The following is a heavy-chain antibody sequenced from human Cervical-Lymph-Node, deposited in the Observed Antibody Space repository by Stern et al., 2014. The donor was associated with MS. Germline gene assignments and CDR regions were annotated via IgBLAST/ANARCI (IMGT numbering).Heavy chain of an antibody. D-gene: IGHD3-10*01. CDR1: GYIFTTYY. J-gene: IGHJ6*02. Sequence: QVQLGQSGAEVRESGASVKVSCKASGYIFTTYYMHWVRQAPGQGLEWMGIINPSAGTTTYAQRFQGRVTMTRDRSTTTIYMELSSLRPEDTAVYYCARAKGILWFGEAGYYAMDVWGQGTTVSVSS. CDR3: ARAKGILWFGEAGYYAMDV. V-gene: IGHV1-46*03. CDR2: INPSAGTT.